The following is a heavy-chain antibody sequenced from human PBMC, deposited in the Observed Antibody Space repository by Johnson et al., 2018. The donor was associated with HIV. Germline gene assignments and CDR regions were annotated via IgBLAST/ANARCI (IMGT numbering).Heavy chain of an antibody. CDR3: ATLPVSSGYSRADAFDI. J-gene: IGHJ3*02. CDR2: IKQDGSEK. Sequence: VQLVESGGGVVQPGRSLRLSCAASGFTFSSYAMHWVRQAPGKGLEWVANIKQDGSEKYYVDSVKRRFTISRDNAKNPLYLQMNSLRAEDTAVYYCATLPVSSGYSRADAFDIWGQGTMVTVSS. CDR1: GFTFSSYA. V-gene: IGHV3-7*01. D-gene: IGHD3-22*01.